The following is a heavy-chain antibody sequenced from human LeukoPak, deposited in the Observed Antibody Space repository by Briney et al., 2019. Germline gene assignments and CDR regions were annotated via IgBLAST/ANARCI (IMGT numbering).Heavy chain of an antibody. Sequence: SETLSLTCTVSGGSISSSSYYWSWIRQPAGKGLEWIGRIYTSGSTNYNPSLKSRVTISVDTSKNQFSLKLSSVTAADTAVYYCARGRIAAAGNFDYWGQGTLVTVSS. V-gene: IGHV4-61*02. J-gene: IGHJ4*02. CDR2: IYTSGST. CDR1: GGSISSSSYY. D-gene: IGHD6-13*01. CDR3: ARGRIAAAGNFDY.